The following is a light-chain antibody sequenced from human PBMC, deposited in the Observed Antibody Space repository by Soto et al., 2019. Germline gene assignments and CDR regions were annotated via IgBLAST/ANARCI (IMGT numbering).Light chain of an antibody. Sequence: QSALTQPASVSGSPGQSITISCTGTSSDVGGYNYVSWYQQHPGKAPKLMIHDVSNRPSGVSNPFSGSKSGNTASLTISGLQAEDEADYYCSSYTSSLYVFGTGTKLTVL. CDR1: SSDVGGYNY. CDR2: DVS. V-gene: IGLV2-14*01. J-gene: IGLJ1*01. CDR3: SSYTSSLYV.